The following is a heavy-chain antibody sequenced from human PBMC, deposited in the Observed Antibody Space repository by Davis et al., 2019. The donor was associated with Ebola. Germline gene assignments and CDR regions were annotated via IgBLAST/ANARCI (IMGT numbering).Heavy chain of an antibody. CDR1: GGSISSYY. V-gene: IGHV4-59*01. Sequence: MPSETLSLTCTVSGGSISSYYWSWIRQPPGKGLEWIGYIYYSGSTNYNPSLKSRVTISVDTSKNQFSLKLSSVTAADTAVYYCATNYDILTGRDYWGQGTLVTVSS. J-gene: IGHJ4*02. D-gene: IGHD3-9*01. CDR2: IYYSGST. CDR3: ATNYDILTGRDY.